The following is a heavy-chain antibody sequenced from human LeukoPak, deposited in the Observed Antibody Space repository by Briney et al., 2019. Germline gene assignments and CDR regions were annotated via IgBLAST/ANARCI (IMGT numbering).Heavy chain of an antibody. D-gene: IGHD6-19*01. CDR1: GFTFSSHV. V-gene: IGHV3-30-3*01. CDR3: AKDRYSSGWIDAFDI. CDR2: ISYDVSNQ. Sequence: GRSLRLSCAASGFTFSSHVFHWVRQAPGKGLEWVAIISYDVSNQYYTDSVKGRFTISRDNAKNSLYLQMNSLRAEDTALYYCAKDRYSSGWIDAFDIWGQGTMVTVSS. J-gene: IGHJ3*02.